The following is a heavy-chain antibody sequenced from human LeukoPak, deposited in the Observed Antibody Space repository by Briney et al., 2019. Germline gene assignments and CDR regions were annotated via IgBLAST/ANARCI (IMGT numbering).Heavy chain of an antibody. CDR2: ISAYNGNT. J-gene: IGHJ4*02. D-gene: IGHD3-22*01. Sequence: ASVKVSCKASGYTFTSYGISWVRQAPGQGLEWMGWISAYNGNTNYAQKLQGRVTMTTDTSTSTAYMELRSLRSGDTAVYYCARDWGYDSSGYYADYWGQGTLVTVSS. V-gene: IGHV1-18*01. CDR3: ARDWGYDSSGYYADY. CDR1: GYTFTSYG.